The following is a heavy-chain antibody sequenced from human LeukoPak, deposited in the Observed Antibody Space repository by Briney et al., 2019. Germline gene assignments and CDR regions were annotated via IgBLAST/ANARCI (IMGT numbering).Heavy chain of an antibody. CDR1: GGSISSYY. V-gene: IGHV4-4*07. J-gene: IGHJ4*02. D-gene: IGHD3-22*01. Sequence: PSETLSLTCTVSGGSISSYYWSWIRQPAGKGLEWIGRIYTSGSTNYNPSLRSRVTMSVDTSKNQFSLKLSSVTAADTAVYYCARADDSSGYYLYFYYWGQGTLVTVSS. CDR2: IYTSGST. CDR3: ARADDSSGYYLYFYY.